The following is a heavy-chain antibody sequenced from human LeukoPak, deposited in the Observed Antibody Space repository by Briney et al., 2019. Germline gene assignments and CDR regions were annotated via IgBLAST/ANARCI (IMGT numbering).Heavy chain of an antibody. CDR1: GFAFSNFA. J-gene: IGHJ5*01. V-gene: IGHV3-30*14. CDR2: VSYEGTIK. CDR3: AREKFDS. Sequence: LAGGSLRLSCAASGFAFSNFAMHWVRQAPGKGLEWVAVVSYEGTIKYYSDSAKGRFTISRDNSNSLISLQMNNLTTEDTAAYYCAREKFDSWGQGTLVTVSP.